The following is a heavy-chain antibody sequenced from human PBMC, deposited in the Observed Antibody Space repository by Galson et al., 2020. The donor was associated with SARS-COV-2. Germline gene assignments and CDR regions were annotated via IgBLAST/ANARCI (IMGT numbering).Heavy chain of an antibody. D-gene: IGHD4-17*01. Sequence: SETLSLTCTVSGGSISSYYWSWIRQPAGKGLESIGRFYTSGSTNYNPSLQSLVTMSVDTSKNQFSLRLTSVTAADTAVYYCARDPLSRGRPGDYELYYYYVMDVWGQGTTVTVSS. J-gene: IGHJ6*02. CDR1: GGSISSYY. V-gene: IGHV4-4*07. CDR3: ARDPLSRGRPGDYELYYYYVMDV. CDR2: FYTSGST.